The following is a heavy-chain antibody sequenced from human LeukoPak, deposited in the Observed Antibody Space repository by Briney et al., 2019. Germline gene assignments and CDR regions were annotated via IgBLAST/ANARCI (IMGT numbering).Heavy chain of an antibody. D-gene: IGHD1-26*01. CDR3: ARAEWELLGAYYYYGMDV. CDR1: GFTFSSYA. Sequence: GGSLRLSCAASGFTFSSYAMHWVRQAPGEGLEYVSAISSNGGSTYYANSVKGRFTISRDNSKNTLYLQMGSLRAEDMAVYYCARAEWELLGAYYYYGMDVWGQGTTVTVSS. CDR2: ISSNGGST. V-gene: IGHV3-64*01. J-gene: IGHJ6*02.